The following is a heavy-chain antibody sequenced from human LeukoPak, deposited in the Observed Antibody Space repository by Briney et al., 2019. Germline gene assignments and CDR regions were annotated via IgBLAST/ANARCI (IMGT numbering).Heavy chain of an antibody. D-gene: IGHD2-2*01. CDR1: GGTFSIYA. CDR3: AGGDIVVVPAAIPYYYYGMDV. CDR2: IIPIFGTA. J-gene: IGHJ6*04. Sequence: SVKVSCKASGGTFSIYAISWVRQAPGQGLEWMGGIIPIFGTANYAQKFQGRVTITADKSTSTAYMELSSLRSEDTAVYYCAGGDIVVVPAAIPYYYYGMDVWGKGTTVTVSS. V-gene: IGHV1-69*06.